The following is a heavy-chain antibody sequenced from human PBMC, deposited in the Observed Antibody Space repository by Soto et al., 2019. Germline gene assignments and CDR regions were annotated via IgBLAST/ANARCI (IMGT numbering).Heavy chain of an antibody. D-gene: IGHD6-13*01. CDR2: IIPIFGTA. Sequence: SVKVSCKASGGTFSSYAISWVRQAPGQGLEWMGGIIPIFGTANYAQKFQGRVTITADESKSTAYMELSSLRSEDTAVYYCARDKAAAVQRGMDVWGQGTTVTVSS. J-gene: IGHJ6*02. CDR3: ARDKAAAVQRGMDV. CDR1: GGTFSSYA. V-gene: IGHV1-69*13.